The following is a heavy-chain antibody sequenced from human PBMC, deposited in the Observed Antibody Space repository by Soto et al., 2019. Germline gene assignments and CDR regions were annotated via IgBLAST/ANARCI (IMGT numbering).Heavy chain of an antibody. Sequence: SETLSLTCTVSGGSISSYYWSWIRQPPGKGLEWIGYIYYSGSTNYNPSLKSRVTISVDTSKNQFSLKLSSVTAADTAVYYCARNLKYDFWSGYYWLDPWGQGPLVTVYS. CDR3: ARNLKYDFWSGYYWLDP. V-gene: IGHV4-59*01. CDR2: IYYSGST. CDR1: GGSISSYY. D-gene: IGHD3-3*01. J-gene: IGHJ5*02.